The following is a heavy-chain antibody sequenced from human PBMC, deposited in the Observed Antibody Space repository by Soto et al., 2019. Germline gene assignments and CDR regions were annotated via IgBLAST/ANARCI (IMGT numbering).Heavy chain of an antibody. V-gene: IGHV3-7*01. CDR1: GFTFNTYW. CDR2: IKEDGSDK. D-gene: IGHD6-25*01. J-gene: IGHJ4*02. Sequence: EVQLVESGGDLVQPGGSLRLSCVASGFTFNTYWMSWVRQAPGKGLEWVANIKEDGSDKYYVDSVKGRFTISRDNAKNLLYLQTNSLGAGYTAMYYCARFTRGSSGDYWGQGTLVTVSS. CDR3: ARFTRGSSGDY.